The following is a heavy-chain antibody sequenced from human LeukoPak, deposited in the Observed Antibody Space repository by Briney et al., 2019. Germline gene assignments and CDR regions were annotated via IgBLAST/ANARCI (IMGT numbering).Heavy chain of an antibody. J-gene: IGHJ4*02. D-gene: IGHD3-22*01. CDR2: INWNGGST. V-gene: IGHV3-20*01. CDR3: ARSYDSSGYYCGYFDY. Sequence: PGGSLRLSCAASGFTFDDYGMSWVRQAPGRGLEWVSGINWNGGSTGYADSVKGRFTISRDNAKNSLYLQMNSLRAEDTALYHCARSYDSSGYYCGYFDYWGQGTLVTVSS. CDR1: GFTFDDYG.